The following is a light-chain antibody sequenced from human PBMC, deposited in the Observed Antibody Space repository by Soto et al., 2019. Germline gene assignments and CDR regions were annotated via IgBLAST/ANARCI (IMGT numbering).Light chain of an antibody. V-gene: IGKV1-5*01. CDR3: QQYNTYWT. Sequence: DIQMTQFPSALSASVGDRVTITCRASQNFNNWLAWYQHKPGKAPQLLIYDASVLETGVPSRFSGSGSGTEFTLAISGLQSDDFATYYCQQYNTYWTFGPGTKVDIK. J-gene: IGKJ1*01. CDR1: QNFNNW. CDR2: DAS.